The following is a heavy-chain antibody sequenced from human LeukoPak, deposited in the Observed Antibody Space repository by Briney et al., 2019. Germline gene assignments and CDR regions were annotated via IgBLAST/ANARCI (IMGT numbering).Heavy chain of an antibody. V-gene: IGHV1-2*02. D-gene: IGHD3-10*01. Sequence: ASVKVSCKASGYTFTDDYMHWVRQAPGQGLEWMGWINPKSGGTNYAQKFQGRVTMTRDTSINTAYMELTSLRSDDTAVYYCARVIGFGELSLGYWGQGTLVTVSS. CDR3: ARVIGFGELSLGY. CDR2: INPKSGGT. CDR1: GYTFTDDY. J-gene: IGHJ4*02.